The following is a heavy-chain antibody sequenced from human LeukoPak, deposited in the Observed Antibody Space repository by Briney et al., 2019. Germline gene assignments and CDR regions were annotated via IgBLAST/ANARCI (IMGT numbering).Heavy chain of an antibody. CDR2: VIPILGIL. J-gene: IGHJ5*02. V-gene: IGHV1-69*04. CDR1: GGTFSSSA. D-gene: IGHD3-10*01. Sequence: ASVKVSCKAAGGTFSSSAINRVRQAPGQGLEWIGRVIPILGILNYAQKFKGRVTITADKSTSTAYMELSSLRSEDTAVYYCASARDYGSGSCPLDPWGQGTLVTVSS. CDR3: ASARDYGSGSCPLDP.